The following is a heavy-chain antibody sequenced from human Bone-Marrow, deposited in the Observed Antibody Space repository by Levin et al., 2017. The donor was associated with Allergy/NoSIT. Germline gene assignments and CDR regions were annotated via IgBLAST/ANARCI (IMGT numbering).Heavy chain of an antibody. CDR3: TTDRTYYYDSSGYYYGLAY. V-gene: IGHV3-15*01. J-gene: IGHJ4*02. CDR2: IRSTIDGGTT. Sequence: GGSLRLSCAASGFIFSDGWMSWVRQAPGKGLEWVGRIRSTIDGGTTDYAASVKGRFTISRDDSKNTLYLQINSLKTEDTAVYYCTTDRTYYYDSSGYYYGLAYWGQGTLVTVSS. D-gene: IGHD3-22*01. CDR1: GFIFSDGW.